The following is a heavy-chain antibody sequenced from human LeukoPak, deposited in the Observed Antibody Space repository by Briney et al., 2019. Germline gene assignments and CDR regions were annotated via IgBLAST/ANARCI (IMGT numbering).Heavy chain of an antibody. CDR2: INPNAGVT. Sequence: ASVKVSCKASGYTFTGFYMHWVRQAPGQGLEWMGWINPNAGVTNYAQKFQGRVTMTRDTSITTVYMELSRLTSDDTAVYYCVGAPSVGSGSYYSEYFQHWGQGTLVTVSS. D-gene: IGHD3-10*01. CDR1: GYTFTGFY. V-gene: IGHV1-2*02. CDR3: VGAPSVGSGSYYSEYFQH. J-gene: IGHJ1*01.